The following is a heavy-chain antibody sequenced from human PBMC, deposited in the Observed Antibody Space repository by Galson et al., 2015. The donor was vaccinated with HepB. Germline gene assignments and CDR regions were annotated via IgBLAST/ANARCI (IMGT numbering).Heavy chain of an antibody. J-gene: IGHJ4*02. CDR2: IIPIFGTA. D-gene: IGHD3-10*01. Sequence: SVKVSCRASGGTFSSYAISWVRQAPGQGLEWMGGIIPIFGTANYAQKFQGRVTITADESTSTAYMELSSLRSEDTAVYYCAREYGSGANERPFDYWGQGTLVTVSS. CDR3: AREYGSGANERPFDY. CDR1: GGTFSSYA. V-gene: IGHV1-69*13.